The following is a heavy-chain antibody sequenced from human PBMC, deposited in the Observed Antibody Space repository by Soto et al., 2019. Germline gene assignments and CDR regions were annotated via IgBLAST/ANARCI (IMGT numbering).Heavy chain of an antibody. V-gene: IGHV3-33*01. CDR1: GFTFNSYG. J-gene: IGHJ4*02. D-gene: IGHD4-17*01. CDR2: VWYDGSNK. CDR3: ARDPGDYYFDY. Sequence: QVHLVESGGGVVQPGRSLRLSCAASGFTFNSYGMHWVSQAPGKGLEWVAIVWYDGSNKYYPDSVRGRFTISRDNFKDTLYLQMNSLRVEDTAVYYCARDPGDYYFDYWGQGTLVTVSS.